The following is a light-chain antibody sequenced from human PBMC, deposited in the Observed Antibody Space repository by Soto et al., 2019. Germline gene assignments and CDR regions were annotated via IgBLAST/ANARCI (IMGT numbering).Light chain of an antibody. CDR2: DVT. V-gene: IGLV2-11*01. Sequence: QPVLTQPRSVSGSPGQSVTISCTGTSSDVGGYSYVSWYQQHPGKAPKLMIYDVTKPPSGVPDRFSGSKSGNTASLTISGLQTEDEADYYCCSYAGSYTLVVFGGGTKVTVL. CDR3: CSYAGSYTLVV. J-gene: IGLJ2*01. CDR1: SSDVGGYSY.